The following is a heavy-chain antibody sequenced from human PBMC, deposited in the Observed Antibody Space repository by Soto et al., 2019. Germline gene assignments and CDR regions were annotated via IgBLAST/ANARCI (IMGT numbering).Heavy chain of an antibody. J-gene: IGHJ6*02. CDR1: GFTFSSYA. V-gene: IGHV3-30-3*01. CDR2: ISYDGSNK. CDR3: ARDLDIVATIGYYGMDV. Sequence: GGSLRLSCAASGFTFSSYAMHWVRQAPGKGLEWVAVISYDGSNKYCADSVKGRFTISRDNSKNTLYLQMNSLRAEDTAVCYCARDLDIVATIGYYGMDVWGQGTTVTVSS. D-gene: IGHD5-12*01.